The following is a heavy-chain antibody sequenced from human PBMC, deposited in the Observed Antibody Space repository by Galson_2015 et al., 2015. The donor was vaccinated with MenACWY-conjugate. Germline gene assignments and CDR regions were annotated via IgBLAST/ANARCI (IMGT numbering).Heavy chain of an antibody. J-gene: IGHJ4*02. D-gene: IGHD1-14*01. CDR2: IYSSGST. CDR1: GGSVSSGSY. V-gene: IGHV4-61*01. CDR3: AREYNK. Sequence: ETLSLTCTVSGGSVSSGSYWTWIRQPPGKRLEWIGLIYSSGSTKYNPSLKSRVTISLDMSKNQVSLKLSSVTAADTAVYYCAREYNKWGQGTLATVSS.